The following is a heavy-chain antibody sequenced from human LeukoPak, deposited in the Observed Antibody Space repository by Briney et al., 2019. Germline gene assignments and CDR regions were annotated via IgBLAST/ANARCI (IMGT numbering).Heavy chain of an antibody. Sequence: ASVKVSCKASGYTFTNYDINWVRQATGQGLEWMGWMNPNSGNTGYAQKFQGRVTMTRNTSISTAYMELSSLRSEDTAVYYCARKKYNWNDYYYYMDVWGKGTTVTI. V-gene: IGHV1-8*01. CDR2: MNPNSGNT. CDR1: GYTFTNYD. D-gene: IGHD1-1*01. CDR3: ARKKYNWNDYYYYMDV. J-gene: IGHJ6*03.